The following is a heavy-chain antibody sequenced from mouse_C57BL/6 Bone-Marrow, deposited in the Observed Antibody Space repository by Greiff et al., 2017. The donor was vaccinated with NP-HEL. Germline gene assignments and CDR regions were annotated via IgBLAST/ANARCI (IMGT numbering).Heavy chain of an antibody. Sequence: EVQGVESGRGLVQPKGSLKLSCAASGFTFNTYAMHWVRQAPGKGLEWVARIRSKSSNYATYYADSVKDRFTISRDDSQSMLYLQMNNLKTEDTAMYYCVRVGVATEAMDYWGQGTSVTVSS. V-gene: IGHV10-3*01. CDR2: IRSKSSNYAT. CDR3: VRVGVATEAMDY. CDR1: GFTFNTYA. D-gene: IGHD1-1*01. J-gene: IGHJ4*01.